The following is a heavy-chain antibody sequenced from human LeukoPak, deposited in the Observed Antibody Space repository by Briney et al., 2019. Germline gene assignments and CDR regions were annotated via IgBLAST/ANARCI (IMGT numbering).Heavy chain of an antibody. D-gene: IGHD6-13*01. CDR2: IYSGGST. V-gene: IGHV3-53*01. Sequence: PGGSLRLSCAASGFTVSSNYMSWVSQAPGKGLEWVSVIYSGGSTYYADSVKGRFTISRDNSKNTLYLQMNSLRAEDTAVYYCARGQGIAAAAKGAFDYWGQGTLVTVSS. CDR1: GFTVSSNY. J-gene: IGHJ4*02. CDR3: ARGQGIAAAAKGAFDY.